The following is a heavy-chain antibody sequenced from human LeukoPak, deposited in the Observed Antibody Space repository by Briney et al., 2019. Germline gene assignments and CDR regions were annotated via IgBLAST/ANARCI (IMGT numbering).Heavy chain of an antibody. J-gene: IGHJ4*02. CDR3: ARRDIVVIVSASDY. CDR1: GFTFSSYE. Sequence: GGSLRLSCAASGFTFSSYEMNWVRQAPGKGLEWVSGITASGDSTYYADSVKGRFTMSRDNSKNTVYLQMNSLRVDDTAVYYCARRDIVVIVSASDYWGQGTLVTVSS. V-gene: IGHV3-23*01. CDR2: ITASGDST. D-gene: IGHD2-15*01.